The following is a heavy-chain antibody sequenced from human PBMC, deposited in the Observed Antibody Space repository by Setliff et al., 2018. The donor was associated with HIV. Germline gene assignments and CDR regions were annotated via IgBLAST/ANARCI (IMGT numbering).Heavy chain of an antibody. D-gene: IGHD6-19*01. Sequence: ASVKVSCKASGFPFSSYGISWVRQAPGQGLGWMGWISAYNGKTEYAQNFQGRVTMTTDISTSTAWTSTSTAYMELGSLRSDDTAVYYCASCMAGHYYYYMDVWGKGTTVTSP. J-gene: IGHJ6*03. V-gene: IGHV1-18*01. CDR2: ISAYNGKT. CDR1: GFPFSSYG. CDR3: ASCMAGHYYYYMDV.